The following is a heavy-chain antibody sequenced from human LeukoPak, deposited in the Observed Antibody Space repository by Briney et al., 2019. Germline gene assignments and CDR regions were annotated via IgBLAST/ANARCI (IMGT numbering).Heavy chain of an antibody. CDR2: IKQDGSEK. Sequence: GGSLRLSCAASGFTFSSYWMSWVRQAPGKGLEWVANIKQDGSEKYYVGSVKGRFTVSRDNAKNSLYLQMNSLRVEDTAMYYCAKVAASGISPTDYWGQGTLVTVSS. CDR1: GFTFSSYW. CDR3: AKVAASGISPTDY. V-gene: IGHV3-7*01. D-gene: IGHD6-13*01. J-gene: IGHJ4*02.